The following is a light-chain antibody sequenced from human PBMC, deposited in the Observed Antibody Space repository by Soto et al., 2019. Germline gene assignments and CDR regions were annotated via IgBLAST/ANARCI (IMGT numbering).Light chain of an antibody. V-gene: IGKV3-15*01. Sequence: EIVRTQSPATLSLSPGERATLSVRASQSVSSNLDWYQQKPGQAPRLLIYGASTRTTGIPVRFNGSGSGTEVTLTISSLQYESFEVYYCKQYNNWPQWTFGQGTKVDIK. CDR3: KQYNNWPQWT. CDR2: GAS. J-gene: IGKJ1*01. CDR1: QSVSSN.